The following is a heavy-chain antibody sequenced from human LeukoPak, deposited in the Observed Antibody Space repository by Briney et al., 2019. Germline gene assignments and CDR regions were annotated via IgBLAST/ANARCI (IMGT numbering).Heavy chain of an antibody. CDR2: IKQDGSGK. J-gene: IGHJ4*02. V-gene: IGHV3-7*01. Sequence: GGSLRLSCAASGFSFSSYWMSWVRQAPGKGLKWVANIKQDGSGKYYVDSVKGRFTISRDNAKNSLYLQMNSLRAEDTAVYYCAREGYSSPSSVFDYWGQGTLVTVSS. CDR1: GFSFSSYW. CDR3: AREGYSSPSSVFDY. D-gene: IGHD6-6*01.